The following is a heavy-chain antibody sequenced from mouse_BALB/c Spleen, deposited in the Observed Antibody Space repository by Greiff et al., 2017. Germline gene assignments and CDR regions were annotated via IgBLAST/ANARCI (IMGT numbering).Heavy chain of an antibody. CDR3: TTPIYYGYDWYFDV. D-gene: IGHD2-2*01. J-gene: IGHJ1*01. Sequence: LQQPGSELVRPGASVKLSCKASGYTFTSYWMHWVKQRHGQGLEWIGNIYPGSGSTNYDEKFKSKGTLTVDTSSSTAYMHLSSLTSEDSAVYYCTTPIYYGYDWYFDVWGAGTTVTVSS. CDR1: GYTFTSYW. V-gene: IGHV1S22*01. CDR2: IYPGSGST.